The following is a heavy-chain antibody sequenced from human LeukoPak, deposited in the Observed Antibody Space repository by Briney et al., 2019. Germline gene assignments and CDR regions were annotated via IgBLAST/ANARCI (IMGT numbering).Heavy chain of an antibody. V-gene: IGHV3-33*01. CDR3: ARVRRNRAAGSCYLDY. CDR2: LWSHGSYK. CDR1: RFTLSLFD. J-gene: IGHJ4*02. Sequence: GPSLSLLCGSSRFTLSLFDMLWVRQAPGKGLEWVANLWSHGSYKYYVDSVKGRFSISRDDSKNTLYLQMNSVRAEDTAVYYCARVRRNRAAGSCYLDYWGQGTLVTVSS. D-gene: IGHD2-15*01.